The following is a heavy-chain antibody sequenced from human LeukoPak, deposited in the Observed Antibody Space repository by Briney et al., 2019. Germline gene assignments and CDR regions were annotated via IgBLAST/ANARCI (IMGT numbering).Heavy chain of an antibody. CDR2: IYYSGST. J-gene: IGHJ3*02. CDR1: GGSISSGDYY. D-gene: IGHD3-22*01. V-gene: IGHV4-30-4*01. Sequence: SQTLSLTCTVSGGSISSGDYYWSWIRQPPGKGLEWIGYIYYSGSTSYNPSLKSRVTISVDTSKNQFSLKLSSVTAADTAVYYCARDSSGYYFDIWGQGTMVTVSS. CDR3: ARDSSGYYFDI.